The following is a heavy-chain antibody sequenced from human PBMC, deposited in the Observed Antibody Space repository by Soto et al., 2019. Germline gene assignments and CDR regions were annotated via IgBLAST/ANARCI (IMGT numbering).Heavy chain of an antibody. Sequence: QITLKESGPTLVKPTQTLTLTCTFSGFSLSTSGLGVAWIRQPPGKALEWLALIYWDDDKRYRPSLERTLTITKDTAKNQVVLTMTNMCSVDTATYYCAYMPCSGGSCYWFSFYGMGVWCQGTTVTVSS. V-gene: IGHV2-5*02. D-gene: IGHD2-15*01. CDR3: AYMPCSGGSCYWFSFYGMGV. CDR1: GFSLSTSGLG. CDR2: IYWDDDK. J-gene: IGHJ6*02.